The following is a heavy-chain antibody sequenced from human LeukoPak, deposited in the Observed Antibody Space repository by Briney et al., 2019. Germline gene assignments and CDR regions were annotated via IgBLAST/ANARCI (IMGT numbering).Heavy chain of an antibody. CDR3: ARAYYDILTGYYYFDC. Sequence: GASVKVSCKASGYTFTGYYMQWVRQAPGQGLEWMGWINPNSGGTNYAQKFQGRVTMTRDTSISTAYMELSRLRSDDTAVYYCARAYYDILTGYYYFDCWGQGTLVTVSS. J-gene: IGHJ4*02. V-gene: IGHV1-2*02. CDR1: GYTFTGYY. CDR2: INPNSGGT. D-gene: IGHD3-9*01.